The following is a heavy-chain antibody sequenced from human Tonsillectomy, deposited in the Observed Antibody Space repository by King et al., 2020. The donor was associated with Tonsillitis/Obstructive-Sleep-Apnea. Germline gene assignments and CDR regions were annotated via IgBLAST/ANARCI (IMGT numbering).Heavy chain of an antibody. CDR1: GGTFTNYA. CDR2: IIPSFGTT. D-gene: IGHD2-8*02. V-gene: IGHV1-69*06. CDR3: VMGFRDLVGVVYWMDV. Sequence: QLVQSGAEVKKPGSSVKVSCKASGGTFTNYAIIWVRQAPGQGLEWWGGIIPSFGTTNFAQKFQDRVTITADKSTRTAYMGLSSLRSEDTAVYYCVMGFRDLVGVVYWMDVWGQGTTVIVS. J-gene: IGHJ6*02.